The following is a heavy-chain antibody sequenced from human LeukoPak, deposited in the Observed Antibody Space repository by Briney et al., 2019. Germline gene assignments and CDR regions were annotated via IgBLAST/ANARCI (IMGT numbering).Heavy chain of an antibody. CDR2: INYKGGTT. Sequence: GGSLRLSCAASGFTFSSYTMNWVRQSPGRGLEYVSAINYKGGTTYYADSVKDRFTISRDNSRNTLYLQMASLRDEDMGVYYCARVGPATAFDYWGQGTQVTVSS. CDR1: GFTFSSYT. CDR3: ARVGPATAFDY. V-gene: IGHV3-64*02. J-gene: IGHJ4*02.